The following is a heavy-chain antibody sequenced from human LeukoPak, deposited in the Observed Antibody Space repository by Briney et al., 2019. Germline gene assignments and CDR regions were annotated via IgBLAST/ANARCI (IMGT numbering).Heavy chain of an antibody. CDR3: ARHSRGSSIDD. D-gene: IGHD2-15*01. CDR1: GFPFNGYW. Sequence: RGSLRLSCAASGFPFNGYWLSGVRPAPERGLKWLANIRQDGSDKQYLDSVKGRFTISRDNAKNSLYLQMNSLSAEDTAVYYCARHSRGSSIDDWVQGTLVTVSS. V-gene: IGHV3-7*01. J-gene: IGHJ4*02. CDR2: IRQDGSDK.